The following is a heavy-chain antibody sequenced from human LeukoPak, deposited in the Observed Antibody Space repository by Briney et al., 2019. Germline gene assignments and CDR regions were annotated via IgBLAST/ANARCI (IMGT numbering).Heavy chain of an antibody. V-gene: IGHV4-4*07. Sequence: SETLSLTCTVSGGSISSYYWSWIRQPAGKGLEWIGRIYTSGSTNYNPSLKSRVTMSVDTSKNQFSLKLSSVTAADTAVYYCARDWGATTGTTQAYFDYWGQGTLVTVSS. CDR2: IYTSGST. CDR1: GGSISSYY. D-gene: IGHD1-1*01. J-gene: IGHJ4*02. CDR3: ARDWGATTGTTQAYFDY.